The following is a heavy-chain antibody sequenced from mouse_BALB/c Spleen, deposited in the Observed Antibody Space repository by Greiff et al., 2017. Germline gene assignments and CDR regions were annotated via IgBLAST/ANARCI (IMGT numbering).Heavy chain of an antibody. J-gene: IGHJ2*01. D-gene: IGHD2-10*01. CDR3: TRRSRNSYCYFDD. CDR1: GYTFTSYY. V-gene: IGHV1S81*02. Sequence: VQLQQSGAELVKPGASVKLSCKASGYTFTSYYMYWVKQRPGQGLEWIGEINPSNGGTNFNAKFKSKATLTVDKSSSTAYMQLSSLTSEDSAVYSCTRRSRNSYCYFDDWGQGTTLTVSS. CDR2: INPSNGGT.